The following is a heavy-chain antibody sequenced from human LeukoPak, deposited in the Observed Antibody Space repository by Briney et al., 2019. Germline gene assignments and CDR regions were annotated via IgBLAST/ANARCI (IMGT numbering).Heavy chain of an antibody. CDR3: ARGRQWLVPGFDP. CDR2: IYYSGST. V-gene: IGHV4-59*01. CDR1: GGSFSGYY. J-gene: IGHJ5*02. Sequence: SETLSLTCAVYGGSFSGYYWSWIRQPPGKGLEWIGYIYYSGSTSYNPSLKSRVTISVDTSKNQFSLKLSSVTAADTAVYYCARGRQWLVPGFDPWGQGTLVTVSS. D-gene: IGHD6-19*01.